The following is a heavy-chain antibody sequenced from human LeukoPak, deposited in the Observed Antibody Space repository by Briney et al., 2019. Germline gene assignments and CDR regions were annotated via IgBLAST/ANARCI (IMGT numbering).Heavy chain of an antibody. CDR2: IWYDGSNK. V-gene: IGHV3-33*01. Sequence: QSGGSLRLSCAVSGFTFSSYGMHWVRQAPGKGLEWVAVIWYDGSNKYYADSVKGRFTISRDNSKNTLYLQMNSLRAEDTAVYYCARDGYYYDSSGFYSYWGQGTLVTVSS. CDR1: GFTFSSYG. D-gene: IGHD3-22*01. CDR3: ARDGYYYDSSGFYSY. J-gene: IGHJ4*02.